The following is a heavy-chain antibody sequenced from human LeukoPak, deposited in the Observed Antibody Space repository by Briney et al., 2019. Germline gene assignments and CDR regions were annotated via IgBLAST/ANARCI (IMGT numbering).Heavy chain of an antibody. V-gene: IGHV3-23*01. CDR2: ISGSSGST. J-gene: IGHJ3*02. D-gene: IGHD3-22*01. CDR1: GFTFSSNT. CDR3: AKVYISASSLQFFFDI. Sequence: QPGGSLRLSCEASGFTFSSNTMSWVRQAPGKGLEWVSVISGSSGSTYYADSVKGRFTISRDNSKNTLYLQMNSLRVEDTAVYYCAKVYISASSLQFFFDIGGQGQWSPSLQ.